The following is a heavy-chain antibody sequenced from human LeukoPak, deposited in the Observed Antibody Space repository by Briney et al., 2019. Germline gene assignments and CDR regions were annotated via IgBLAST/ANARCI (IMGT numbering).Heavy chain of an antibody. Sequence: GGSLRLSCAASGFTFSSYAMSWVRQAPGKGLEWVSAISGSGGSTYYADSVKGRFTISRDNSKNTLYLQTNSLRAEDTAVYYCAKDLRAIQRGVYFDYWGQGTLVTVSS. V-gene: IGHV3-23*01. J-gene: IGHJ4*02. D-gene: IGHD1-1*01. CDR1: GFTFSSYA. CDR3: AKDLRAIQRGVYFDY. CDR2: ISGSGGST.